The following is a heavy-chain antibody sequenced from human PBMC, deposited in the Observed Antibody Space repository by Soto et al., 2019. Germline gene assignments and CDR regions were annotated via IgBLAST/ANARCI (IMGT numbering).Heavy chain of an antibody. CDR2: FNPRDSYN. D-gene: IGHD3-22*01. CDR3: ARHYYDNSGSLDY. Sequence: GESLKISCKGSGYRFDSYWITRVRQVSGKGLEWMGRFNPRDSYNDYSPSFQGHVTISVDKSISTAYLQWSSLKALDTAMYYCARHYYDNSGSLDYWGQGTLVTVSS. V-gene: IGHV5-10-1*01. J-gene: IGHJ4*02. CDR1: GYRFDSYW.